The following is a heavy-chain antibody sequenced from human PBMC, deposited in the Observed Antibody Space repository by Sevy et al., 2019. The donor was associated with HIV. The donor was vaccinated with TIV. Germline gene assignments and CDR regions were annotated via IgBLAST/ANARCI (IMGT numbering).Heavy chain of an antibody. D-gene: IGHD3-22*01. CDR3: ALGGYYYDSSGYYTLDY. V-gene: IGHV3-23*01. Sequence: GGSLRLSCAASGFTFSSYAMNWVRQGPGKGLEWVSGISGSGGSTYYADSVKGRFTISKDISKSTLYLQMNSLRAEDTALYYCALGGYYYDSSGYYTLDYWGQGTRVTVSS. J-gene: IGHJ4*02. CDR2: ISGSGGST. CDR1: GFTFSSYA.